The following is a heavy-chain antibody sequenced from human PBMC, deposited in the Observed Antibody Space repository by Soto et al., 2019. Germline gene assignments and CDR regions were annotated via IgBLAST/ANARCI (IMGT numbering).Heavy chain of an antibody. V-gene: IGHV4-61*01. J-gene: IGHJ3*02. CDR3: PRIGYRVGRGGHDAFGI. CDR1: RGSVSSGSYY. D-gene: IGHD1-1*01. Sequence: SETLSLTCTVPRGSVSSGSYYWSWIRQPPGKGLEWVGYIYYSSSTNYNPSLKSRVTISVDTSKNQFPLTLSSVTAAATAVYHCPRIGYRVGRGGHDAFGICGQ. CDR2: IYYSSST.